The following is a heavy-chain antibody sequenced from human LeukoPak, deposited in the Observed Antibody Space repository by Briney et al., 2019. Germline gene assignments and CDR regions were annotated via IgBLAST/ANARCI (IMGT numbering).Heavy chain of an antibody. Sequence: SETLSLTCAVSGGSISSSNWWSWVRQPPGKGLEWIGHIYYRGSTDYNPSLQSRVTISADTSKNQFSLNLSSVTAADTAVYYCARGENFWSGYGTWGQGTLVTVSS. V-gene: IGHV4-4*02. CDR2: IYYRGST. CDR3: ARGENFWSGYGT. J-gene: IGHJ5*02. CDR1: GGSISSSNW. D-gene: IGHD3-3*01.